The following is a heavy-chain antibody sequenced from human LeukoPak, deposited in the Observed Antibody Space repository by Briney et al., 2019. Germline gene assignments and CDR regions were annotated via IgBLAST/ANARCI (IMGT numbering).Heavy chain of an antibody. Sequence: GGSLRLSCAASGFTFNNYDMTWVRQAPGKGLEWLSYISSSGSSIYYADSVKGRFTISRDNSKNTLYLQMNSLRAEDTAVYYCAKDYTYYYDSSGYYQLYYYYGMDVWGQGTTVTVSS. CDR1: GFTFNNYD. CDR2: ISSSGSSI. CDR3: AKDYTYYYDSSGYYQLYYYYGMDV. V-gene: IGHV3-48*03. D-gene: IGHD3-22*01. J-gene: IGHJ6*02.